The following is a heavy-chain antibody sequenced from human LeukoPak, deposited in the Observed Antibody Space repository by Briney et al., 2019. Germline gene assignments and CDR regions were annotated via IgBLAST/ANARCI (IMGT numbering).Heavy chain of an antibody. CDR1: GGSFSSYG. Sequence: SVKVSCKSSGGSFSSYGISWVRQAPGQGLEWMGRIIPIFDTANYAQDFHGRLTLSADKSASTAYMELTSLRSGDTVVYYCVRDYDTSGPQKNYFDFWGLGTLVTVSS. D-gene: IGHD3-22*01. J-gene: IGHJ4*02. V-gene: IGHV1-69*06. CDR3: VRDYDTSGPQKNYFDF. CDR2: IIPIFDTA.